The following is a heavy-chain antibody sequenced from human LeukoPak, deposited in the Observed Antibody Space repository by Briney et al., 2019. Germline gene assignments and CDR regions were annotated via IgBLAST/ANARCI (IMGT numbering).Heavy chain of an antibody. Sequence: GGSLRLSCAASGFTFSIYSMSWVRQAPGKGLEWVSYISSSSSNIYHADSVKGRFTISRDNAKNSLYLQMNSLRAEDTAVYYCARDPDYYGSGNYYDGSGCWGQGTLVTVSS. CDR3: ARDPDYYGSGNYYDGSGC. CDR1: GFTFSIYS. J-gene: IGHJ4*02. V-gene: IGHV3-48*01. CDR2: ISSSSSNI. D-gene: IGHD3-10*01.